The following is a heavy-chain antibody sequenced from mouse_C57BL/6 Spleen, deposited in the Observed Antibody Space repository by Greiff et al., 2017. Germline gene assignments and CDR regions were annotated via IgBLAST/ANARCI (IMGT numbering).Heavy chain of an antibody. CDR1: GFSLTSYG. J-gene: IGHJ1*03. CDR3: AKGITTVHWYFDV. D-gene: IGHD1-1*01. V-gene: IGHV2-5*01. CDR2: IWRGGST. Sequence: VKLVESGPGLVQPSQSLSITCTVSGFSLTSYGVHWVRQSPGTGLEWLGVIWRGGSTDYNAAFMSRLSITKDNSKSQVFFKMNSLQADDTAIYYGAKGITTVHWYFDVWGTGTTVTVSS.